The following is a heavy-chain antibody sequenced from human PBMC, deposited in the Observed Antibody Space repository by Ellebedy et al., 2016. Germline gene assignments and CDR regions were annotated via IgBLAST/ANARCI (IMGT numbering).Heavy chain of an antibody. CDR2: INPSGGST. CDR1: GYTFTSYY. J-gene: IGHJ6*03. Sequence: ASVKVSCXASGYTFTSYYMHWVRQAPGQGLEWMGIINPSGGSTSYAQKFQGRVTMTRDTSTSTVYMELSSLRSEDTAVYYCAARYYYYYMDVWGKGTTVTVSS. CDR3: AARYYYYYMDV. V-gene: IGHV1-46*01.